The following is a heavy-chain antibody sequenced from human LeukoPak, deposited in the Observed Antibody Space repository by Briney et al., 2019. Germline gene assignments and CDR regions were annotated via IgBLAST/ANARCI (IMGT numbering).Heavy chain of an antibody. CDR2: IYYSGST. CDR1: GGSISSYY. D-gene: IGHD6-13*01. J-gene: IGHJ4*02. CDR3: ARGRRTLGFDY. V-gene: IGHV4-59*12. Sequence: SETLSLTCTVSGGSISSYYWSWIRQPPGKGLEWIGYIYYSGSTNYNPSLKSRVTISVDTSKNQFSLKLSSVTAADTAVYYCARGRRTLGFDYWGQGTLVTVSS.